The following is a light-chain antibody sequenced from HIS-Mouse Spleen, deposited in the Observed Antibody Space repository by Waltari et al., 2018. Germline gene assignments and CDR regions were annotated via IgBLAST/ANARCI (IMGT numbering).Light chain of an antibody. CDR3: QQYGSSPT. V-gene: IGKV3-20*01. CDR1: QSVSSSY. CDR2: GAS. Sequence: EIVLTQSPGTLSLSPGERATLSCRSSQSVSSSYLAWSQQKPGQAPSLLIYGASSRATGIPDRFSGSGSGTDFTLTISRLEPEDFAVYYCQQYGSSPTFGQGTKLEIK. J-gene: IGKJ2*01.